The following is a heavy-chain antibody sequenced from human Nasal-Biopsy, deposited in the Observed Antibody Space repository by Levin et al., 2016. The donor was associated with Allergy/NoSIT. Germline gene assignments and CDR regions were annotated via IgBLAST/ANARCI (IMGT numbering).Heavy chain of an antibody. CDR1: GYTFTTSG. V-gene: IGHV1-18*01. J-gene: IGHJ6*02. CDR2: ISPYSGQT. Sequence: ASVKVSCKASGYTFTTSGLNWVRQAPGGGLKWMGWISPYSGQTNLAEEFQDRVSVTADTSTTTVYMEVRSLRADDTAVYYCARESRAKNYALDVWGQGTAVTVTS. D-gene: IGHD2/OR15-2a*01. CDR3: ARESRAKNYALDV.